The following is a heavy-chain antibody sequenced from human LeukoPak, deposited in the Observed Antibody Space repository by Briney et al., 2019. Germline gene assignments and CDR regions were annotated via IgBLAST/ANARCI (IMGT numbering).Heavy chain of an antibody. V-gene: IGHV3-21*01. CDR2: ISSSSSYI. J-gene: IGHJ4*02. CDR1: GFTFSSYS. Sequence: PGGPLRLSCAASGFTFSSYSMNWVRQAPGKGLEWVSSISSSSSYIYYADSVKGRFTISRDNAKNSLYLQMNSLRAEDTAVYYCAGERVLRYFDWLLRGSFDYWGQGTLVTVSS. CDR3: AGERVLRYFDWLLRGSFDY. D-gene: IGHD3-9*01.